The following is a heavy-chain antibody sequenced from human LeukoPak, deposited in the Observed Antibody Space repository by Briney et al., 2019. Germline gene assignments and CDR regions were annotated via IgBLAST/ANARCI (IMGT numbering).Heavy chain of an antibody. D-gene: IGHD3-10*01. Sequence: VGCLRLSCAATGFTFSNYAIHWGRQAPGKGLEWVAFISDDGSRQHYADSVKGRFTISRDNSKITLNLQMNSLRAEDTAVYYCVKDRTGTYTLDYWGQGTLVTVSS. CDR3: VKDRTGTYTLDY. CDR2: ISDDGSRQ. CDR1: GFTFSNYA. J-gene: IGHJ4*02. V-gene: IGHV3-30-3*01.